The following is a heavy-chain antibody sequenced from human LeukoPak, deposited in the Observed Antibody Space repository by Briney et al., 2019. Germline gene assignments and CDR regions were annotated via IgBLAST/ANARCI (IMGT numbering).Heavy chain of an antibody. Sequence: PSXTLSLTCTVSGGSISSGDYYWSWIRQPPGKGLEWIGYIYYSGSTYYNPSLKSRVTISVDTSKNQFSLKLSSVTAADTAVYYCAREPNYYDSSGYLDYWGQGTLVTVSS. V-gene: IGHV4-30-4*08. J-gene: IGHJ4*02. CDR3: AREPNYYDSSGYLDY. CDR2: IYYSGST. D-gene: IGHD3-22*01. CDR1: GGSISSGDYY.